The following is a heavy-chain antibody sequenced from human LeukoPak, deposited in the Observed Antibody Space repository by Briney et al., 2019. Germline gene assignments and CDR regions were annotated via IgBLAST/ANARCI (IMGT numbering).Heavy chain of an antibody. CDR2: ISSSSSTI. CDR1: GFTFSSFS. Sequence: PGGSLRLSCAASGFTFSSFSMNWVRQAPGKGLEWISYISSSSSTIYYTDSVKGRFTITRDNAKNSLYLQMKSLRADDRAVYYCARGRFYDYWGQGTLVTVSS. J-gene: IGHJ4*02. CDR3: ARGRFYDY. D-gene: IGHD2/OR15-2a*01. V-gene: IGHV3-48*01.